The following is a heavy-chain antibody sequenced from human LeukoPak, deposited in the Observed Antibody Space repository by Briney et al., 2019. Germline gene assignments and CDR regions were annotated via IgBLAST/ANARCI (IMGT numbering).Heavy chain of an antibody. J-gene: IGHJ6*02. D-gene: IGHD5-12*01. Sequence: ASVKVSCKVSGYTLTELSMHWVRQAPGKGLEWMGGFDPEDGETIYAQKFQGSVTMTEDTSTDTAYMELSSLRSEDTAVYYCATAERGVATTRDYYYYGMDVWGQGTTVTVSS. V-gene: IGHV1-24*01. CDR1: GYTLTELS. CDR3: ATAERGVATTRDYYYYGMDV. CDR2: FDPEDGET.